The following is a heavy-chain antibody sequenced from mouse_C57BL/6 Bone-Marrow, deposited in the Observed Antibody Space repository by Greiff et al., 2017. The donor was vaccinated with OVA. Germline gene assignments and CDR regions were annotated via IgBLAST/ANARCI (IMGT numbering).Heavy chain of an antibody. CDR2: IYPGSGST. V-gene: IGHV1-55*01. CDR3: ARWLLHVYYAMDY. CDR1: GYTFTSYW. J-gene: IGHJ4*01. D-gene: IGHD2-3*01. Sequence: QVQLQQPGAELVKPGASVKMSCKASGYTFTSYWITWVKQRPGQGLEWIGDIYPGSGSTNYNEKFKSKATLTVDTSSSTAYMQLSSLTSEDSAVYYCARWLLHVYYAMDYWGQGTSVTVSS.